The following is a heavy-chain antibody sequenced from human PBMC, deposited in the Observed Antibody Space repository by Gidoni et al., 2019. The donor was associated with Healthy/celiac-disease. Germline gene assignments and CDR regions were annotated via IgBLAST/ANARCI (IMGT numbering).Heavy chain of an antibody. Sequence: QVQLQQSGPGLVKHSQTLSLTCAISGDRVSSHSAAWNWIRQSPSRGLEWLGRTYYRSKWYNDYALSVKSRITINPDTSKNQFSLQLNSVTPEDTAVYYCARALTQKWLLLPGDYWGQGTLVTVSS. CDR3: ARALTQKWLLLPGDY. CDR2: TYYRSKWYN. J-gene: IGHJ4*02. D-gene: IGHD3-22*01. V-gene: IGHV6-1*01. CDR1: GDRVSSHSAA.